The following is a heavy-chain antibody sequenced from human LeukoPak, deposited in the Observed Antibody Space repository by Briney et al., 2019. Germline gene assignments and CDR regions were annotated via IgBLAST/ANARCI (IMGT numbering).Heavy chain of an antibody. D-gene: IGHD4-11*01. J-gene: IGHJ6*03. V-gene: IGHV1-46*01. CDR1: GYTFTSYY. CDR3: AREAYSNYFGYYYYYYMDV. Sequence: ASVKVSCKASGYTFTSYYMHWVRQAPGQGLEWMGIINPSGGSTSYAQKFQGRVTMTRDMSTSTVYMELSSLRSEDTAVYYCAREAYSNYFGYYYYYYMDVWGKGTTVTVSS. CDR2: INPSGGST.